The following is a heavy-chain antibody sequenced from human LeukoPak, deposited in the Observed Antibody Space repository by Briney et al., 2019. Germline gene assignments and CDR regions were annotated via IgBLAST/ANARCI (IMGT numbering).Heavy chain of an antibody. CDR1: GFSFNSYA. CDR3: AKGGYDYVEVAYFDF. J-gene: IGHJ4*02. Sequence: GGSLRLSCAASGFSFNSYAMNWVRQAPGKGLEWVSIIVASSGSTFYADSVKGRFTISRDNSKNTLYLQMNSLRVEDTAVYYRAKGGYDYVEVAYFDFWGQGTLVAVSS. D-gene: IGHD5-12*01. V-gene: IGHV3-23*01. CDR2: IVASSGST.